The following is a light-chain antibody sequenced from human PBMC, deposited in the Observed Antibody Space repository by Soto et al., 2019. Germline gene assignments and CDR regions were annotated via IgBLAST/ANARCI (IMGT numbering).Light chain of an antibody. V-gene: IGKV3-11*01. CDR2: DAS. CDR3: QQRSNWPIT. CDR1: QSVSSY. J-gene: IGKJ5*01. Sequence: EIVLTQSQATLSLSPGERATLSCRASQSVSSYLAWSQQKPGQAPRLLIYDASNRATGIPARFSGSGSGTDFTLTISSLEPEDFAVYYCQQRSNWPITFGQGTRLEIK.